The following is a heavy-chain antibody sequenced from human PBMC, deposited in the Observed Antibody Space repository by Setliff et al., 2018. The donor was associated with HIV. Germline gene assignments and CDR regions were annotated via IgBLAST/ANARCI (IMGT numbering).Heavy chain of an antibody. D-gene: IGHD6-19*01. CDR1: GDSISSYY. CDR3: ARRSGWSLDY. J-gene: IGHJ4*02. Sequence: PSETLSLTCTVSGDSISSYYWTWIRQSPAKGLEWIGYIYYTGATNYNPSLKSRLTISLDTSKNQFSLKLSSVTAADTAVYYCARRSGWSLDYWGQGTLVTVSS. CDR2: IYYTGAT. V-gene: IGHV4-59*12.